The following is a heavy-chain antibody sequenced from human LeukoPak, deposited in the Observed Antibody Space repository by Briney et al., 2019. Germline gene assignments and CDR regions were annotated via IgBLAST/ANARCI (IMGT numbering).Heavy chain of an antibody. CDR3: ARHSGGPAAITHYNYYMDV. Sequence: GGSLRLSCAASGFTFSDYYMSWIRQAPGKGLGWVSYISSSGSTIYYADSVKGRFTISRDNAKNSLYRQMKSLRARDTAVYYCARHSGGPAAITHYNYYMDVWGKGTTVTVS. CDR1: GFTFSDYY. CDR2: ISSSGSTI. D-gene: IGHD2-2*01. J-gene: IGHJ6*03. V-gene: IGHV3-11*04.